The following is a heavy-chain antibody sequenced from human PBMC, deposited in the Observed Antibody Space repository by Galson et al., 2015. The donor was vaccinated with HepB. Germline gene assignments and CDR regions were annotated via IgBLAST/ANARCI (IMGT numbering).Heavy chain of an antibody. Sequence: CAISGDSVSSNSAAWNWIRQSPSRGLEWLGRTYYRSKWYNDYAVSVKSRITINPDTSKNQFPLQLNSVTPEDTAVYYCAKEQGEAVAGTRYYYYYMDVWGKGTTVTVSS. J-gene: IGHJ6*03. CDR3: AKEQGEAVAGTRYYYYYMDV. CDR2: TYYRSKWYN. CDR1: GDSVSSNSAA. D-gene: IGHD6-19*01. V-gene: IGHV6-1*01.